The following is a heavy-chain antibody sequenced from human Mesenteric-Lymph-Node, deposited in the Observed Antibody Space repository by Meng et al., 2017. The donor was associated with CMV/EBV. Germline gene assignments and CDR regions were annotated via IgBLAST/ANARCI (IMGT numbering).Heavy chain of an antibody. Sequence: SETLSLTCTVSGGSISGSSYYWGWIRQPPGKGLEWIENIYYSGSTYYNPSLQSRVTISVDTSKNQFSLKLSSVTAADTAVYYCARDRRYCSSTSCYPGDAFDIWGQGTMVTVSS. CDR3: ARDRRYCSSTSCYPGDAFDI. CDR2: IYYSGST. CDR1: GGSISGSSYY. D-gene: IGHD2-2*01. V-gene: IGHV4-39*07. J-gene: IGHJ3*02.